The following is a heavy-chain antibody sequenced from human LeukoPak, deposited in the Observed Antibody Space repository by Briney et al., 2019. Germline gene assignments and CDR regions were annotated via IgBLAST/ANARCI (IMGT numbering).Heavy chain of an antibody. J-gene: IGHJ4*02. CDR3: ARERNLEIAVAGTIFDY. D-gene: IGHD6-19*01. CDR2: IYSGGST. CDR1: GFTVSGNY. Sequence: GGSLRLSCAASGFTVSGNYMSWVRQAPGKGLEWVSVIYSGGSTYYADSVKGRFTFSRDNSKNTLYLQMKSLRAEDTAVYYCARERNLEIAVAGTIFDYWGQGTLVTVSS. V-gene: IGHV3-66*01.